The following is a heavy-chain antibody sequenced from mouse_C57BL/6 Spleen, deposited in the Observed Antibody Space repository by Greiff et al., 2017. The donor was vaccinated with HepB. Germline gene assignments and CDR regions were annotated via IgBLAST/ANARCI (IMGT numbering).Heavy chain of an antibody. Sequence: QVQLKQSGAELAKPGASVKLSCKASGYTFTSYWMHWVKQRPGQGLEWIGYINPSSGYTKYNQKFKDKATLTADKSSSTAYMQLSSLTYEDSAVYYCATTTVRAWFAYWGQGTLVTVSA. J-gene: IGHJ3*01. CDR2: INPSSGYT. CDR3: ATTTVRAWFAY. V-gene: IGHV1-7*01. CDR1: GYTFTSYW. D-gene: IGHD2-13*01.